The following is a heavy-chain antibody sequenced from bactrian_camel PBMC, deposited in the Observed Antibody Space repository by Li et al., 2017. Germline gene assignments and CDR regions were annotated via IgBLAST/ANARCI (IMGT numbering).Heavy chain of an antibody. J-gene: IGHJ6*01. V-gene: IGHV3S53*01. D-gene: IGHD3*01. CDR1: AYTYSSNC. CDR2: ICTDGST. CDR3: AATFFNRMTASQAFGVLIDEFGY. Sequence: HVQLVESGGNSVQAGGSPALSCVAHAYTYSSNCMAWFRQAPGKEREGVAAICTDGSTTYADSVKGRFTISKDNAKNTLYLQMNNLKPEDTAKYYCAATFFNRMTASQAFGVLIDEFGYWGQGTQVTVS.